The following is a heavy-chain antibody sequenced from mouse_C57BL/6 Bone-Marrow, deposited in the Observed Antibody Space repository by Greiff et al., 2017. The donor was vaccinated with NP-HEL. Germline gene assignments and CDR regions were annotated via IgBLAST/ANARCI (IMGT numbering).Heavy chain of an antibody. CDR3: ARFSYDYVFAY. CDR2: IWSGGST. J-gene: IGHJ3*01. V-gene: IGHV2-2*01. CDR1: GFSLTSYG. Sequence: QVQLKESGPGLVQPSQSLSITCTVSGFSLTSYGVHWVRQSPGKCLEWLGVIWSGGSTDYNAAFISRLSISKDNSKSQVFFKMNSLQADDTAIYYCARFSYDYVFAYWGQGTLVTVSA. D-gene: IGHD2-4*01.